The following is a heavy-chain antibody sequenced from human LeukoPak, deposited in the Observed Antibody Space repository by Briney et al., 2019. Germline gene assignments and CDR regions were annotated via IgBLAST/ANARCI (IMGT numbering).Heavy chain of an antibody. D-gene: IGHD1-26*01. CDR1: GFTFSSYS. V-gene: IGHV3-21*01. CDR3: ARSRGRGNSFDP. Sequence: GGSLRLSCAASGFTFSSYSMSWVREAPGKGLEWVSSISSSSSYIYYADSVKGRFTISRDNAKNSLYLQMNSLRAEDTAVYYCARSRGRGNSFDPWGQGTLVTVSS. J-gene: IGHJ5*02. CDR2: ISSSSSYI.